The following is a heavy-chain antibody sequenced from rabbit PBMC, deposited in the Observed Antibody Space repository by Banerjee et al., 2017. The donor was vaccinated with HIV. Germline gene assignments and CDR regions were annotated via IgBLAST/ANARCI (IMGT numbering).Heavy chain of an antibody. CDR1: GFDFTRYYM. CDR2: IGAGST. V-gene: IGHV1S45*01. J-gene: IGHJ4*01. CDR3: ARDAGYAGSNL. D-gene: IGHD4-2*01. Sequence: QEQLVESGGGLVQPGGSLTLSCTASGFDFTRYYMSWVRQAPGKGLEWIACIGAGSTYYATWAKGRFTISKTSSTTVTLQMTSLTAADTATYFCARDAGYAGSNLWGPGTLVT.